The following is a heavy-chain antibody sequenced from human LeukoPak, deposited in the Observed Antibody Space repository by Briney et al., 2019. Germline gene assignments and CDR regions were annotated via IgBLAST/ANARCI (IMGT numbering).Heavy chain of an antibody. D-gene: IGHD3-22*01. CDR1: GYTFTGYY. J-gene: IGHJ4*02. Sequence: ASVKVSCKASGYTFTGYYMHWVRQAPGQGLEWMGWINPNSGGTNYAQKFQGRVTMTRDTSISTAYMELSRLRSDDTAVYYCAKDPENYYDSSGYLHWGQGTLVTVSS. V-gene: IGHV1-2*02. CDR2: INPNSGGT. CDR3: AKDPENYYDSSGYLH.